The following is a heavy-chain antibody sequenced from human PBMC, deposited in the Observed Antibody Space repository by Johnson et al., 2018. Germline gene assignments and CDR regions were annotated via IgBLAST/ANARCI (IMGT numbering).Heavy chain of an antibody. CDR2: SSRSGSMK. J-gene: IGHJ3*02. D-gene: IGHD3-10*01. CDR3: ARGNYNDPIVI. CDR1: RFTFRDYY. V-gene: IGHV3-11*04. Sequence: QVQLVESGGGLVKPGGSLRLSCEASRFTFRDYYMSWIRQAPGKGLEWLSYSSRSGSMKYYVDSVQGRFTIHRDNAKKSLYLQMSSLRVEDTALYYCARGNYNDPIVIWGQGTMVTVSS.